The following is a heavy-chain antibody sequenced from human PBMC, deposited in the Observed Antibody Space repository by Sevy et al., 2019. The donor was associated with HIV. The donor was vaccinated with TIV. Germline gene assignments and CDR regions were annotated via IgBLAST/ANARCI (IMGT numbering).Heavy chain of an antibody. D-gene: IGHD3-22*01. V-gene: IGHV5-51*01. J-gene: IGHJ3*02. CDR1: GYSFTSYW. CDR3: AAGVPYYYDSSGAFDI. CDR2: IYPGDSDT. Sequence: GESLKISCKGSGYSFTSYWIGWVRQMPGKGLEWMGIIYPGDSDTRYSQSFQGQVTISADKSISTAYLQWSSLKASDTAMYYCAAGVPYYYDSSGAFDIWGQGTMVTVSS.